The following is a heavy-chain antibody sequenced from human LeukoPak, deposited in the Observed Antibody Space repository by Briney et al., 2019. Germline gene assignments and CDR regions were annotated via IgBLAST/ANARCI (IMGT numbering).Heavy chain of an antibody. Sequence: SETLSLTCTVSGGSISPYYWNWIRQPPGKGLEWIGYIYYSGGTNYNASLTSRVTISVDTSQNQFSLRLSSVTAADTAVYYCARRAAAVGTYYMDVWGKGTRSPSP. V-gene: IGHV4-59*01. D-gene: IGHD6-13*01. CDR2: IYYSGGT. J-gene: IGHJ6*03. CDR1: GGSISPYY. CDR3: ARRAAAVGTYYMDV.